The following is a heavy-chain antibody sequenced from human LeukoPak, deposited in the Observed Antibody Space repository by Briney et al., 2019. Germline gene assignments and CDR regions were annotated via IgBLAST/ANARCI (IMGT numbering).Heavy chain of an antibody. D-gene: IGHD4-11*01. CDR3: ARETTVTRSFDY. V-gene: IGHV1-69*05. CDR2: NIPIFGTA. CDR1: GGTFSSYA. Sequence: SVKVSCKASGGTFSSYAISWVRQAPGQGLEWMGGNIPIFGTANYAQKFQGRVTITTDESTSTAYMELSSLRSEDTAVYYCARETTVTRSFDYWGQGTLVTVSS. J-gene: IGHJ4*02.